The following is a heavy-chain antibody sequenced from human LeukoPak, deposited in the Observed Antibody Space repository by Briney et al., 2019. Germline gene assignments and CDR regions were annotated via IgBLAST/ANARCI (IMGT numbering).Heavy chain of an antibody. Sequence: PGGSLRLSCAASGFTFSSYSMNWVRQAPGKGLEWVSYISGSSGTIYYADSVKGRFTISRDNAKNSLYLQMNSLRGEDTAAYYCARRSEFGVLYYMDVWGKGTTVTVS. CDR1: GFTFSSYS. D-gene: IGHD3-16*01. J-gene: IGHJ6*03. V-gene: IGHV3-48*01. CDR2: ISGSSGTI. CDR3: ARRSEFGVLYYMDV.